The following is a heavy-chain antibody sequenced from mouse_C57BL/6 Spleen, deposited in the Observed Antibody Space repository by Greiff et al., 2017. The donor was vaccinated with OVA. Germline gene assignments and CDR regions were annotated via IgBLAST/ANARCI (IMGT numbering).Heavy chain of an antibody. CDR3: AREVHFDGSSPYAMDY. CDR1: GYSITSGYY. V-gene: IGHV3-6*01. Sequence: EVKLEESGPGLVKPSQSLSLTCSVTGYSITSGYYWNWIRQFPGNNLEWMGYISYDGSNNYNPSLKNRISITRDTAKNQFFRKLNSVTTEDTATYYCAREVHFDGSSPYAMDYWGQGTSVTVSS. D-gene: IGHD1-1*01. CDR2: ISYDGSN. J-gene: IGHJ4*01.